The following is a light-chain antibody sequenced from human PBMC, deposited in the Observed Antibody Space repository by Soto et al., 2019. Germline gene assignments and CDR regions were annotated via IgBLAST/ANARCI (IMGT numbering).Light chain of an antibody. CDR2: GAS. V-gene: IGKV3-20*01. J-gene: IGKJ1*01. CDR3: LKYYNSPT. Sequence: EIAVTQSPDTLSLSPGERATLSCRASQSLSCSQLAWYQQKPGQAPRLLVYGASTRATGIPDRFSGSGSGTDFTLTISGLEPEDFAVYYCLKYYNSPTFGQGTKVEIK. CDR1: QSLSCSQ.